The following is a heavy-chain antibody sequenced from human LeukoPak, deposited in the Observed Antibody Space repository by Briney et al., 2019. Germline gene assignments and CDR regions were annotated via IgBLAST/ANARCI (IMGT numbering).Heavy chain of an antibody. CDR3: AELGITMIGGV. D-gene: IGHD3-10*02. J-gene: IGHJ6*04. V-gene: IGHV3-7*01. CDR2: IKQDGTEK. Sequence: GGSLRLSCAASGFSFTTYWMSWVRQAPGKGLEWVANIKQDGTEKYYVDSVKGRFTISRDNAKNSLYLQMNSLRAEDTAVYYCAELGITMIGGVWGKGTTVTISS. CDR1: GFSFTTYW.